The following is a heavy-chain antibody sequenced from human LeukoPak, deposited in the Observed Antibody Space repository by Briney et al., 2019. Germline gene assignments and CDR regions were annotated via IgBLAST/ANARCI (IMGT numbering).Heavy chain of an antibody. CDR2: ISWNSGSI. J-gene: IGHJ4*02. Sequence: PGRSLRLSCAASGFTFDDYGMHWVRQAPGKGLEWVSGISWNSGSIGYADSVKGRFTISRDNAKNSLYLQMNSLRAEDTALYYCAKDIGYYYDSSGYPDYWGQRTLVTVSS. V-gene: IGHV3-9*01. D-gene: IGHD3-22*01. CDR3: AKDIGYYYDSSGYPDY. CDR1: GFTFDDYG.